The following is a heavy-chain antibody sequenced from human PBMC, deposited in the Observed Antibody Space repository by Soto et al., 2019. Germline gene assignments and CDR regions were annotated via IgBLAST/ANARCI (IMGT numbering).Heavy chain of an antibody. J-gene: IGHJ4*02. V-gene: IGHV3-21*01. CDR3: ARDTPRKRRSGYDYGKYYFGY. CDR2: ISSSSSYI. Sequence: PGGSLRLSCAASGFTFSSYSMNWVRQAPGKGLEWVSSISSSSSYIYYADSVKGRFTISRDNAKNSLYLQMNSLRAEDTAVYYCARDTPRKRRSGYDYGKYYFGYWGQGTLVTVSS. CDR1: GFTFSSYS. D-gene: IGHD5-12*01.